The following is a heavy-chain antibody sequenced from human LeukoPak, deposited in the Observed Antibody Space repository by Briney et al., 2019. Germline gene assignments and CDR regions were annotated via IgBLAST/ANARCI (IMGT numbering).Heavy chain of an antibody. CDR3: ARAAGYYLHSYLDY. CDR1: GFTVSSNY. D-gene: IGHD3-22*01. V-gene: IGHV3-66*01. J-gene: IGHJ4*02. Sequence: GGSLRLSCAASGFTVSSNYMSWVRQAPGKGLEWVSVIYSGGSTYYADSVKGRFTISRDNSKNTLYLQMNSLRAEDTAVYYCARAAGYYLHSYLDYWGQGTLVTVSS. CDR2: IYSGGST.